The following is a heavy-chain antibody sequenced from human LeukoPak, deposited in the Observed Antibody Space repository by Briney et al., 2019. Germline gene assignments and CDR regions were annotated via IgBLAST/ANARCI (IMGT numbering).Heavy chain of an antibody. CDR3: ARGNVDSSGWSVGLYYFDY. CDR1: GFTVSSNY. D-gene: IGHD6-19*01. J-gene: IGHJ4*02. V-gene: IGHV3-53*04. Sequence: GGSLRLSCAASGFTVSSNYMSWVRQAPGKGLEWVSVIYSGGSTYYADSVKGRFTISRHNSKNTLYLQMNSLRAEDTAVYYCARGNVDSSGWSVGLYYFDYGGQGTLVTVSS. CDR2: IYSGGST.